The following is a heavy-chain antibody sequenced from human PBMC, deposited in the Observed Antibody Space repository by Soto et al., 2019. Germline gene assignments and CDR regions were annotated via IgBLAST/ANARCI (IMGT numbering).Heavy chain of an antibody. CDR3: ARDLRIVAPDYYYYGIDV. J-gene: IGHJ6*02. CDR2: ISSSSSTI. V-gene: IGHV3-48*02. D-gene: IGHD5-12*01. Sequence: GGSLRLSCVASGFSCRSYGVNWVRQAHGKGLEWVSYISSSSSTIYYADSVKGRFTISRDNAKNSLYLQMNSLRDEDTAVYYCARDLRIVAPDYYYYGIDVWGQGTTVTGSS. CDR1: GFSCRSYG.